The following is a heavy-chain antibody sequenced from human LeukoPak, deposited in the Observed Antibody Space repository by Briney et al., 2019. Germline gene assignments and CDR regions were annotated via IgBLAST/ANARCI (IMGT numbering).Heavy chain of an antibody. V-gene: IGHV3-7*01. CDR3: ARDVGGCSGNCSPY. D-gene: IGHD2-21*01. CDR1: GFTVSRYW. J-gene: IGHJ4*02. Sequence: GGSLRLSCAASGFTVSRYWMSWVRQAPGKGLEWVASVKQDGSAKFYVDSVKGRFTISTDNAENSLYLQMNSLRAEDTATYYCARDVGGCSGNCSPYWGQGTLVTVSS. CDR2: VKQDGSAK.